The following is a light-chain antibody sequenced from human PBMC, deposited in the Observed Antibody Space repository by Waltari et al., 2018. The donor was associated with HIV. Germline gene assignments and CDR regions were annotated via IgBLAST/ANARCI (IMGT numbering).Light chain of an antibody. CDR1: RDLTTN. Sequence: VMTQSPSTLSVSPGETATLSCRASRDLTTNLAWFQQRPGQSPRLLIYDASTRVTGIPGRFSGSGSGTQFTLTIANCQSEDFAVYYCQQYYTWPYTFGRGAKVEI. V-gene: IGKV3-15*01. CDR2: DAS. CDR3: QQYYTWPYT. J-gene: IGKJ2*01.